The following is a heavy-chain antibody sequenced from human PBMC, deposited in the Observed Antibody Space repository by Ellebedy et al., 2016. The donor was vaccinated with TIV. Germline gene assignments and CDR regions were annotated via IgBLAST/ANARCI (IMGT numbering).Heavy chain of an antibody. CDR2: IYHGDSDA. V-gene: IGHV5-51*01. D-gene: IGHD5-18*01. CDR3: ARPGLLYSFGAFDS. J-gene: IGHJ4*02. Sequence: GESLKISCQGSGYTFTGYWIGWVRQMPGKGMEWMGVIYHGDSDARYSPSFQGQVTISVDKSINTAYLQWTSLKASDTAMYFCARPGLLYSFGAFDSWGQGTQVTVSS. CDR1: GYTFTGYW.